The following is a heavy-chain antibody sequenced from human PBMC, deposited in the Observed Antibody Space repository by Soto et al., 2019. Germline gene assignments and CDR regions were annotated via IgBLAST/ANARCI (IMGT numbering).Heavy chain of an antibody. CDR3: ASRYGGTLDY. D-gene: IGHD4-17*01. V-gene: IGHV4-59*08. J-gene: IGHJ4*02. Sequence: QMQLQESGPGLVKPSETLSLTCTVSGGSISSYYWSWIRQPPGKGLEWIGYIYYSGSTNYNPSLMSGVTISVDTSKIQFSLELSSVTAADTAVYYCASRYGGTLDYWGQGTLVTFSS. CDR1: GGSISSYY. CDR2: IYYSGST.